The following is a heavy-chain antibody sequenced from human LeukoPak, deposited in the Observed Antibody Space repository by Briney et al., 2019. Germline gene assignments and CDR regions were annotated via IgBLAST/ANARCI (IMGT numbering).Heavy chain of an antibody. V-gene: IGHV4-39*01. J-gene: IGHJ4*02. Sequence: KPSETLSLTCAVSGGSISNSGYYWAWIRQPPGKGLEYIGNIHYSDNALYNPSLQSRATILVDTSKNQFSLKLSSVTAADTAVYYCARRRAAAGPFDYWGQGTLVTVSS. D-gene: IGHD6-13*01. CDR2: IHYSDNA. CDR1: GGSISNSGYY. CDR3: ARRRAAAGPFDY.